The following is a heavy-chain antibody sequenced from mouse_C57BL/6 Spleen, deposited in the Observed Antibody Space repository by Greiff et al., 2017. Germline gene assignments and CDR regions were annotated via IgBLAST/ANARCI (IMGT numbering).Heavy chain of an antibody. D-gene: IGHD2-4*01. CDR3: ARDDYDDFDY. CDR1: GYSITSGYY. J-gene: IGHJ2*01. Sequence: DVKLVESGPGLVKPSQSLSLTCSVTGYSITSGYYWNWIRQFPGNKLEWMGYISYDGSNNYNPSLKNRISITRDTSKHQFFLKLNSVTTEDTATYYCARDDYDDFDYWGQGTTLTVSS. V-gene: IGHV3-6*01. CDR2: ISYDGSN.